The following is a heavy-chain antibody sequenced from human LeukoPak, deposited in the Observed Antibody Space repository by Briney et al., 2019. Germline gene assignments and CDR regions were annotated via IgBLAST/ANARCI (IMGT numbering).Heavy chain of an antibody. CDR1: GFSFSSYA. CDR2: ISGSGGST. J-gene: IGHJ4*02. CDR3: AKDGAGSQSYCSSTSCYVDY. Sequence: GGSLRLSCAASGFSFSSYAMSWVRQAPGKGLECVSAISGSGGSTYYADSVKGRFTISRDNSKNTLYLQMNSLRAEDTAVYYCAKDGAGSQSYCSSTSCYVDYWGQGTLVTVSS. D-gene: IGHD2-2*01. V-gene: IGHV3-23*01.